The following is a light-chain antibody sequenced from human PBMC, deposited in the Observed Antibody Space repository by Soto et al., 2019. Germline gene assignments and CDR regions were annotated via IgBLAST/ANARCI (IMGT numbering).Light chain of an antibody. CDR1: QGVFSY. Sequence: DIQLTQSPSFLSASVGDRVTITCRASQGVFSYLAWYQQRPGKAPKLLIYAASTLQSGVPSRFSGSGSGTDFTLTISSLQPDDIATYYCQQLNSYPPAFGQGTKVEIK. J-gene: IGKJ1*01. V-gene: IGKV1-9*01. CDR2: AAS. CDR3: QQLNSYPPA.